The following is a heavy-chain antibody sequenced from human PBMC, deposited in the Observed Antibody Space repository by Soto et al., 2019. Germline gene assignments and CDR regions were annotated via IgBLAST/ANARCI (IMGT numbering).Heavy chain of an antibody. CDR3: AAVVPAAIRGYNWFDP. V-gene: IGHV4-59*01. Sequence: SETLSLTCTVSGGSISSYYWSWIRQPPGKGLEWIGYIYYSGSTNYNPSLKSRVTISVDTSKNQFSLKLSSVTAADTAVYYCAAVVPAAIRGYNWFDPWGQGTLVTVSS. CDR1: GGSISSYY. D-gene: IGHD2-2*02. J-gene: IGHJ5*02. CDR2: IYYSGST.